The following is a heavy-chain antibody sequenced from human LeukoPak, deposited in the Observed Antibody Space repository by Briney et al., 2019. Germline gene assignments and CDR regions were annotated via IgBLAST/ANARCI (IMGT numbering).Heavy chain of an antibody. J-gene: IGHJ4*02. Sequence: GASLRLSCVASGFTFSNYAMSWVRQAPGKGLEWVSAITGSGTNTYYADSVKGRFTISRDNSKNTVFLQMNSLRHKDTAIYYCVIWGDYDVLTGYYVPDYWGQGTLVTVSS. V-gene: IGHV3-23*01. CDR2: ITGSGTNT. CDR3: VIWGDYDVLTGYYVPDY. CDR1: GFTFSNYA. D-gene: IGHD3-9*01.